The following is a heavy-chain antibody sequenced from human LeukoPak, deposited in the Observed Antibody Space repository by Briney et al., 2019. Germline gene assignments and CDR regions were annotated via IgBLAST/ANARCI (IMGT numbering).Heavy chain of an antibody. CDR2: IYYSGST. V-gene: IGHV4-59*01. CDR3: ARAPAAAANAGFDY. CDR1: GGSISSYY. J-gene: IGHJ4*02. Sequence: SETLSLTCTVSGGSISSYYWSWIRQPPGKGLEWIGDIYYSGSTNYNPSLKSRVTISVDTSKNQFSLRLSSVTAADTAVYYCARAPAAAANAGFDYWGQGTLVTVSS. D-gene: IGHD6-13*01.